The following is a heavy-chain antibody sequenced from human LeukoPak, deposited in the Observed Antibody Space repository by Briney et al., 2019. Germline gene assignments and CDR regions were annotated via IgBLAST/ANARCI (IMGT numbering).Heavy chain of an antibody. CDR2: IVSKTDGGTT. J-gene: IGHJ6*02. V-gene: IGHV3-15*04. CDR1: GFTFTNAW. Sequence: PGGSLRLSCAASGFTFTNAWMTWVRQAPGKGLEWVGRIVSKTDGGTTDYAAPVKGRFTISRDDSKNTLYLQMNSLKTEDTAVYYCTTDSPDHLLVWFGEQPSYGMDVWGQGTTVTVSS. CDR3: TTDSPDHLLVWFGEQPSYGMDV. D-gene: IGHD3-10*01.